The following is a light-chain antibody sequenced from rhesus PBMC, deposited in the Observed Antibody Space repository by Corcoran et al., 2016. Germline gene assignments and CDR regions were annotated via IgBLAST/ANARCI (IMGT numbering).Light chain of an antibody. V-gene: IGKV1S14*01. Sequence: DIQMTQSPSSLSASVGDTVTITCRASQGISNYLAWYQQKPGKAPKPLIYYASNLESGVPSRFTGRGSGTDFTLTISSLQPEDFAIYYCQQHNSYPPWTFGQGTKVEIK. J-gene: IGKJ1*01. CDR3: QQHNSYPPWT. CDR1: QGISNY. CDR2: YAS.